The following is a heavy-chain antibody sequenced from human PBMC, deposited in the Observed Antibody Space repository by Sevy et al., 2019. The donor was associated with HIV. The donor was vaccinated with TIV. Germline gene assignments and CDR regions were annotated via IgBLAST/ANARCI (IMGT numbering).Heavy chain of an antibody. Sequence: GGSLRLSCAASVFTFSSYWMSWVRQAPGKGLEWVANIKQDGSEKYYVDSVKGRFTISRDNAKNSLYLQMNSLRAEDTAVYYCASLPYIVATTLGGYFQHWGQGTLVTVSS. CDR3: ASLPYIVATTLGGYFQH. J-gene: IGHJ1*01. V-gene: IGHV3-7*03. D-gene: IGHD5-12*01. CDR2: IKQDGSEK. CDR1: VFTFSSYW.